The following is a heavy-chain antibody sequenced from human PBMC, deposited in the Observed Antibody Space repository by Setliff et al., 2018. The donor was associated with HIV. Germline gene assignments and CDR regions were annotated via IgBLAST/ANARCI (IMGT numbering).Heavy chain of an antibody. CDR3: ARSPSYRSSWEYYFDY. CDR2: IYYSGTT. Sequence: PSETLSLTCTVSGGTISSSDYYWGWFRQPPGKGLEWIGSIYYSGTTYYNPSLKSRVTISVDTSKNQFSLKLSSVTAADTAVYYCARSPSYRSSWEYYFDYWGQGILVTVSS. V-gene: IGHV4-39*01. D-gene: IGHD6-13*01. CDR1: GGTISSSDYY. J-gene: IGHJ4*02.